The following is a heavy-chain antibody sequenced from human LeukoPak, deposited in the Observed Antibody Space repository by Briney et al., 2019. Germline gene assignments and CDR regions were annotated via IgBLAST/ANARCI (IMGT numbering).Heavy chain of an antibody. J-gene: IGHJ4*02. CDR3: AKDHGSSPDYFDY. CDR2: IWYDGSNK. D-gene: IGHD6-6*01. CDR1: GFTFSSYG. Sequence: GGSLRLSCAASGFTFSSYGMHWVRQAPGKGLEWVAVIWYDGSNKYYADSVRGRFTISRDNSKNTLYLQMSSLGADDTAVYYCAKDHGSSPDYFDYWGQGTLVTVSS. V-gene: IGHV3-33*06.